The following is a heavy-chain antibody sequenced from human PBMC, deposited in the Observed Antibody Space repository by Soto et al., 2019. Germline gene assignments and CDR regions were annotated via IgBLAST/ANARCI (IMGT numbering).Heavy chain of an antibody. Sequence: VGSLRLSCAASGFTFNTYGVHWVRQAPGKGLEWVAVISYDGSEKYYVDSVKGRFTISKDNSKNTLYLQMNSLRPEDTAVYYCAKSPNFYCSSPNCYKYYFDHWGQGTRVTVSS. CDR3: AKSPNFYCSSPNCYKYYFDH. V-gene: IGHV3-30*18. J-gene: IGHJ4*02. CDR1: GFTFNTYG. CDR2: ISYDGSEK. D-gene: IGHD2-2*02.